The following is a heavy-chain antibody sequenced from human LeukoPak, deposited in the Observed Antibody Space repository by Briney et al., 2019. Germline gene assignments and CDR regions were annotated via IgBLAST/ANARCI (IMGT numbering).Heavy chain of an antibody. D-gene: IGHD6-13*01. CDR3: ARDLDSSSWYCGFDY. J-gene: IGHJ4*02. CDR1: GFTFSSYS. Sequence: GGSLRLSCTASGFTFSSYSMNWVRQAPGKGLEWVSSINSSSGFIYYAGSVKGRFTISRDNAKNSLYLQMNSLRVEDTAVYYCARDLDSSSWYCGFDYWGQGTLVTVSS. CDR2: INSSSGFI. V-gene: IGHV3-21*01.